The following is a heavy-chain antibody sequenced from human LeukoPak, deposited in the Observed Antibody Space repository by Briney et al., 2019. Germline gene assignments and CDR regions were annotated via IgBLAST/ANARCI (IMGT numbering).Heavy chain of an antibody. Sequence: SETLSLTCAVYGGSFSGYYWSWIRQPPGKGLEWIGEINHSGSTNYNPSLKSRVTISVDTSKNRFSLKLSSVTAADTAVYYCARGPYDFGYWGQGTLVTVSS. V-gene: IGHV4-34*01. CDR2: INHSGST. CDR3: ARGPYDFGY. CDR1: GGSFSGYY. J-gene: IGHJ4*02. D-gene: IGHD2-2*01.